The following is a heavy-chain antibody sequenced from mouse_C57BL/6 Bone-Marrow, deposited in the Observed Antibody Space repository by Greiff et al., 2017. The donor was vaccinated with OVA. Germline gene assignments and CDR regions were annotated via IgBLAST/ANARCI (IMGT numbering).Heavy chain of an antibody. CDR3: TRYYGNYAWDYYAMDY. J-gene: IGHJ4*01. Sequence: VKLMESGAELVRPGTSVKVSCKASGYAFTNYLIEWVKQRPGQGLEWIGVINPGSGGTNYNEKFKGKATLTADKSSSTAYMQLSSLTSEDSAVYYCTRYYGNYAWDYYAMDYWGQGTSVTVSS. CDR2: INPGSGGT. CDR1: GYAFTNYL. V-gene: IGHV1-54*01. D-gene: IGHD2-1*01.